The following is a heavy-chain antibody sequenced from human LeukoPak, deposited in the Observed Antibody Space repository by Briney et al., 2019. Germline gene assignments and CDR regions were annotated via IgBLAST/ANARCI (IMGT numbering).Heavy chain of an antibody. CDR2: FYYSGST. Sequence: SETLSLTCTVSGGSISSGGYYWSWIRQPPGKGLEWIGFFYYSGSTNYNPSLKSRVSLSVDTSKNQLSLNLSSVTAADTAVYYCARGGFIMGATPHDTFDIWGQGTMVTVSS. CDR3: ARGGFIMGATPHDTFDI. CDR1: GGSISSGGYY. J-gene: IGHJ3*02. V-gene: IGHV4-61*08. D-gene: IGHD1-26*01.